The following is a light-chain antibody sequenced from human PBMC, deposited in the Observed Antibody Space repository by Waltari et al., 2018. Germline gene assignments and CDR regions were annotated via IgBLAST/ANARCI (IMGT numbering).Light chain of an antibody. CDR1: SSDIGSNS. V-gene: IGLV1-44*01. Sequence: QSVLTQAPSVSGTPGQRVTFSCSGSSSDIGSNSVSWYQQVPGTAPKPLIFANKQRPSGVPYRFAGSRSGSSASLAISGLQSEDEADYYCASWGDSLNGVMFGGGTKLTVL. J-gene: IGLJ3*02. CDR3: ASWGDSLNGVM. CDR2: ANK.